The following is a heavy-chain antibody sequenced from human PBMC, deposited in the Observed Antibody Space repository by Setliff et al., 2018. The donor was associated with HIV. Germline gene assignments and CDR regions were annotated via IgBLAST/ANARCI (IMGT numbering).Heavy chain of an antibody. CDR2: IGTGGGT. V-gene: IGHV3-53*01. CDR1: GFTVSSNY. D-gene: IGHD6-25*01. J-gene: IGHJ5*02. Sequence: PGGSLRLSCAASGFTVSSNYMSWVRQAPGKGLQWVSTVIGTGGGTYYGDSVKGRFIISRDNSRDTLYLQMSNLRAEDTAIYYCARGRAARAIDWFDPWGQGTLVTVSS. CDR3: ARGRAARAIDWFDP.